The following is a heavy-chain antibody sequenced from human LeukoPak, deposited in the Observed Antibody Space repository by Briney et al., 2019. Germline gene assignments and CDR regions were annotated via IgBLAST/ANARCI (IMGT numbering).Heavy chain of an antibody. CDR3: ARYYDFWSGYYTGLWNYYYYMDV. D-gene: IGHD3-3*01. Sequence: GGSLRLSCAASGFTFSSYAMHWVRQAPGKGLEWVSGISWNSGSIGYADSVKGRFTISRDNAKNSLYLQMNSLRAEDTAVYYCARYYDFWSGYYTGLWNYYYYMDVWGKGTTVTVSS. J-gene: IGHJ6*03. CDR2: ISWNSGSI. CDR1: GFTFSSYA. V-gene: IGHV3-9*01.